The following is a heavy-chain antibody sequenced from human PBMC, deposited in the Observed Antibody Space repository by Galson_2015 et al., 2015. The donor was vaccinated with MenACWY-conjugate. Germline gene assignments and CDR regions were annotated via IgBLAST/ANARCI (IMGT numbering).Heavy chain of an antibody. V-gene: IGHV3-66*02. J-gene: IGHJ4*02. Sequence: SLRLSCAASGFTASLYYMIWVRQAPGKGLEWVSVIYSTDSTYYADSVQGRFTVSSDNSKNTLYLHMNSLRAEDTAVYYCARGSGRYNTFDYSGPGTLFTVSS. CDR1: GFTASLYY. D-gene: IGHD5-24*01. CDR3: ARGSGRYNTFDY. CDR2: IYSTDST.